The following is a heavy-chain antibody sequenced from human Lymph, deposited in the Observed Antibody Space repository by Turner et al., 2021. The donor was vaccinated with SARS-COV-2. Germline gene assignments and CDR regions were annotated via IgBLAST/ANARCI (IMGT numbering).Heavy chain of an antibody. J-gene: IGHJ6*02. D-gene: IGHD2-15*01. Sequence: QLELVQSGAEVTKPGASVKVSCKVSGYTLTELSMHWVRQAPGKGLEWMGGFVPEDGEIIDAQEFQGSVIMTDDTSTDTADMELSSLRSEDTAVYYCATGLCTGSSCDYYGIDVWGQGTTVTVSS. CDR2: FVPEDGEI. V-gene: IGHV1-24*01. CDR1: GYTLTELS. CDR3: ATGLCTGSSCDYYGIDV.